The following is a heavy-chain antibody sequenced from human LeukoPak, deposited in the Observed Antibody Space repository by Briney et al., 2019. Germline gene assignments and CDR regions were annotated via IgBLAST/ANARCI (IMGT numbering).Heavy chain of an antibody. V-gene: IGHV4-4*07. CDR1: GGSISSYC. Sequence: SETLSLTCSVSGGSISSYCWNWIRQPAGKGLEWIGRIYPSGSTKYNPSLKSRVTMSLDTSKILFSLKLSSVTAADTAIYYCARSFYGSGNFDPWGQGTLVTVSS. CDR2: IYPSGST. CDR3: ARSFYGSGNFDP. J-gene: IGHJ4*02. D-gene: IGHD3-10*01.